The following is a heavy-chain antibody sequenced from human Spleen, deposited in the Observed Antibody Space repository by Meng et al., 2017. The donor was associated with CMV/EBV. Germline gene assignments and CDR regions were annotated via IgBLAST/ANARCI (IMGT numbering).Heavy chain of an antibody. Sequence: GGPLRLSCAASGFTFSDYYMTWIRQAPGKGLEWISYISSSGSIMHYAESVKGRFTISRDNGQSALYLQMNSLRADDTAVYYCARDFSAVHNWLDTWGQGTLVTVSS. J-gene: IGHJ5*02. CDR3: ARDFSAVHNWLDT. CDR2: ISSSGSIM. CDR1: GFTFSDYY. D-gene: IGHD1-26*01. V-gene: IGHV3-11*04.